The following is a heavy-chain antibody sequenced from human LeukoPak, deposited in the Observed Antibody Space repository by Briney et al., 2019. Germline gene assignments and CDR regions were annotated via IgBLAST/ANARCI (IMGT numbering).Heavy chain of an antibody. CDR1: GASISGSGYY. J-gene: IGHJ4*02. V-gene: IGHV4-39*01. CDR2: IYYTGST. D-gene: IGHD6-19*01. Sequence: SETLSLTCAVSGASISGSGYYLGWIRQPPGKGLEWIGNIYYTGSTYYNASLQSRVTISIDMSRNQFSLRLSSVTAADTAMYYCVKSGGYGLIDYWGQGTLVTVSS. CDR3: VKSGGYGLIDY.